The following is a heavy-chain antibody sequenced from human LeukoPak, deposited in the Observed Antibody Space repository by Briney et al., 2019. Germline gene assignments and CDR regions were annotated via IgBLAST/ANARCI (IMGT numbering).Heavy chain of an antibody. CDR1: GGSFSGYF. J-gene: IGHJ4*02. Sequence: SETLSLTCAVYGGSFSGYFWSWIRQPPGKGLEWIGEINHSGSTNYNPSLKSRVTISVDTSKNQFSLKLSSVTAADTAVYYCARGPSLDYWGQGTLVTVSS. V-gene: IGHV4-34*01. CDR3: ARGPSLDY. CDR2: INHSGST.